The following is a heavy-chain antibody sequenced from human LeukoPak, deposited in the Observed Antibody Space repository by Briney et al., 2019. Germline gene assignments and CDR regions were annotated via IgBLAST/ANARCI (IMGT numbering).Heavy chain of an antibody. CDR3: ASRTYSSGWWNWFDP. V-gene: IGHV1-18*01. Sequence: GASVKVSCKASGYTFTSYGISWVRQAPGQGLEWMGWISAYNGNTNYAQKLQGRVTMTTDTSTSTAYMELRSLRSDDTAVYYCASRTYSSGWWNWFDPWGQGTLVTVSS. CDR1: GYTFTSYG. CDR2: ISAYNGNT. J-gene: IGHJ5*02. D-gene: IGHD6-19*01.